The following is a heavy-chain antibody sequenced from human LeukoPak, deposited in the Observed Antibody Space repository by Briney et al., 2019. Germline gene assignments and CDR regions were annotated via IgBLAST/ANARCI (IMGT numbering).Heavy chain of an antibody. D-gene: IGHD3-16*01. CDR2: ISSSSSYI. CDR3: ATLYTAGAFDI. CDR1: GFTFSSYS. J-gene: IGHJ3*02. V-gene: IGHV3-21*01. Sequence: PGGSLRLSCAASGFTFSSYSMNWVRQAPGKGLEWVSSISSSSSYIYYADSVKGRFTISRDNAKNSLYLQMNSRRAEDTAVYYCATLYTAGAFDIWGQGTMVTVSS.